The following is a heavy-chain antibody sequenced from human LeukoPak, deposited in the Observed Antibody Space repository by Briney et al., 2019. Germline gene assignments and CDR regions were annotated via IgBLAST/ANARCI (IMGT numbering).Heavy chain of an antibody. J-gene: IGHJ6*02. D-gene: IGHD6-6*01. CDR2: IIPIFGTA. CDR3: ARQSLAARPGSYYYGMDV. V-gene: IGHV1-69*01. Sequence: GSSVKVSCKASGSTFSSYAISWVRQAPGQGLEWMGGIIPIFGTANYAQKFQGRVTITAGESTSTAYMELSSLRSEDTAVYYCARQSLAARPGSYYYGMDVWGQGTTVTVSS. CDR1: GSTFSSYA.